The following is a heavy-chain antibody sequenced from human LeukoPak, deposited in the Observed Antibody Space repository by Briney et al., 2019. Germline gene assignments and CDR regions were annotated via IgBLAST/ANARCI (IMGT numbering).Heavy chain of an antibody. J-gene: IGHJ4*02. Sequence: PGGSLRLSCAASGFTFSSFAMSWVRQAPGKGLEWVSAISGSGASTYYADSVKGRFTISRDNSKNTLYLQMNSLRAEDTAVYYCARVYSSGWPFDYWGQGTLVTVSS. V-gene: IGHV3-23*01. CDR2: ISGSGAST. CDR3: ARVYSSGWPFDY. CDR1: GFTFSSFA. D-gene: IGHD6-25*01.